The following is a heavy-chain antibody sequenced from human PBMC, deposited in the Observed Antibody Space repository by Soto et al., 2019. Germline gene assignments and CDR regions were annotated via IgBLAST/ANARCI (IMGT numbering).Heavy chain of an antibody. CDR2: FIPMFGTP. CDR3: ARTVVVSGSDYYYYYGLDV. Sequence: QVLLMQSGDEVKKPGSSVKVSCKASGGTLRSYAISWVRQAPGQGLEWMGRFIPMFGTPNYAQKFQGRITIAADESTSTAYMELSSLRSEDTAVYYCARTVVVSGSDYYYYYGLDVWGQGTKVTVSS. D-gene: IGHD2-21*02. J-gene: IGHJ6*02. CDR1: GGTLRSYA. V-gene: IGHV1-69*15.